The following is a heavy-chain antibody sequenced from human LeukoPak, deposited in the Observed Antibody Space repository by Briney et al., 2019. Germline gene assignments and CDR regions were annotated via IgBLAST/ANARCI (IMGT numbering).Heavy chain of an antibody. CDR1: GYSFSNYW. CDR3: ARFYSPGHDVFDI. V-gene: IGHV5-51*01. CDR2: IYPGDSDT. Sequence: GESLKISCKGSGYSFSNYWIGWVRQMPGKGLEWMGIIYPGDSDTRYSPSFQGQVTISADKSITTAYLQWSSLKASDTAMYYCARFYSPGHDVFDIWGQGTMVTVSS. J-gene: IGHJ3*02. D-gene: IGHD4-11*01.